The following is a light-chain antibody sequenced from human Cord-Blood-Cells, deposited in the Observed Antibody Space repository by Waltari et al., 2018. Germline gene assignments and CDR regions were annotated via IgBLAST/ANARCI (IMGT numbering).Light chain of an antibody. CDR1: QRVSSSY. V-gene: IGKV3-20*01. Sequence: EIVLTQSPGHLSLSPGERATLSCRASQRVSSSYLAWYQQKPGQAPRLLIYGASSRATGIPDRFSGSGSGTDFTLTISRLEPEDFAVYYCQQYGSSPYTFGQGTKLEIK. CDR3: QQYGSSPYT. J-gene: IGKJ2*01. CDR2: GAS.